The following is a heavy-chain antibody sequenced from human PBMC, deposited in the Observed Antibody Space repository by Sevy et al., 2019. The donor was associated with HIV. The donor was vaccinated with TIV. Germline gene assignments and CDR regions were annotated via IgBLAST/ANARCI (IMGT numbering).Heavy chain of an antibody. V-gene: IGHV3-23*01. CDR2: LSFGCGEI. CDR3: AREGCTKPHDY. CDR1: GFTFSKYS. Sequence: GGSLRLSCAASGFTFSKYSMSWVRQPPGKGLEWVSTLSFGCGEINYADSVKGRFTISRDNSKSSVDMQMNNFRPEDTAVYYCAREGCTKPHDYWGQGTLVTVSS. J-gene: IGHJ4*02. D-gene: IGHD2-8*01.